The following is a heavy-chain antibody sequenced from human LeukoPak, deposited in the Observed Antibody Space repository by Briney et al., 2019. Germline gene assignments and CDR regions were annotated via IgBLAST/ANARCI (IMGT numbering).Heavy chain of an antibody. V-gene: IGHV4-61*01. J-gene: IGHJ5*02. CDR3: ARGYSHANNWFDP. D-gene: IGHD5-18*01. Sequence: SETLSLTCTVSGDSISSSSYYWSWIRQPPGKGLEWIGYIYYSGSTNYNPSLKSRVTISVDTSKNQFSLKLSSVTAADTAVYYCARGYSHANNWFDPWGQGTLVTVSS. CDR1: GDSISSSSYY. CDR2: IYYSGST.